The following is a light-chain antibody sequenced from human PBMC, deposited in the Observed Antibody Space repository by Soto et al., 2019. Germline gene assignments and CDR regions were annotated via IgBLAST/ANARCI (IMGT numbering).Light chain of an antibody. J-gene: IGKJ1*01. CDR3: QQRGSRWT. CDR1: QRVSSY. CDR2: DAS. V-gene: IGKV3-11*01. Sequence: ELVLTPFSVPLSLFPGEKETVSCRARQRVSSYLAWYHQNPGQAPRLLIYDASSRATGIPARFSGSGSGTDFTLTFISLEPEDGAVYYCQQRGSRWTCGQGTKVDIK.